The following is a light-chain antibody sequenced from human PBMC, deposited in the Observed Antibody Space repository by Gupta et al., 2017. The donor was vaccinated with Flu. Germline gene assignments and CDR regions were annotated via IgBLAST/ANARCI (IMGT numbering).Light chain of an antibody. J-gene: IGKJ2*03. V-gene: IGKV1-12*02. CDR3: QQGNSFPSS. Sequence: DIQMTQSPSSVSASVGDRVTITCRASQDVNSWLAWYQQKPGKAPKLLIYAASSVQSGVPSRFSGSGXGTXFSLTIXSLQPEDFATYYCQQGNSFPSSFGXGTKLEIK. CDR2: AAS. CDR1: QDVNSW.